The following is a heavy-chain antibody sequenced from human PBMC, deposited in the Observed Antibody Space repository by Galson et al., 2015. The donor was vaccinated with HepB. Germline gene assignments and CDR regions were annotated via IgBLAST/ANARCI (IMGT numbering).Heavy chain of an antibody. J-gene: IGHJ5*02. CDR1: GYTFTGYY. Sequence: SVKVSCKASGYTFTGYYMHWVRQAPGQGLEWMGWINPNSGGTNYAQKFQGRITMTRDTSISTAYMELSRLRSDDTAVYYCAREGYCSSTSCYPGGFDPWGQGTLVTVSS. V-gene: IGHV1-2*02. CDR2: INPNSGGT. D-gene: IGHD2-2*01. CDR3: AREGYCSSTSCYPGGFDP.